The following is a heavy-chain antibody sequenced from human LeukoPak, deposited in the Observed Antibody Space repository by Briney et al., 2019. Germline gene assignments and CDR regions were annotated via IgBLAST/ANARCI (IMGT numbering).Heavy chain of an antibody. Sequence: GGSLRLSCAASGFTFSRYWMSWVRQAPGKGLEWVANIHQDGSETYYVDSVKGRFTISRDNAKNSLYLQMNSLRAEDTAVYYCVRAMDVWGQGTTVTVSS. CDR3: VRAMDV. J-gene: IGHJ6*02. CDR1: GFTFSRYW. V-gene: IGHV3-7*01. CDR2: IHQDGSET.